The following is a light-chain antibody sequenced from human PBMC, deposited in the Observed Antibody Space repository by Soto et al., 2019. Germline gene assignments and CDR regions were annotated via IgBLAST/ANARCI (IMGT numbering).Light chain of an antibody. CDR2: EVR. J-gene: IGLJ3*02. CDR1: SSDVGTYNL. V-gene: IGLV2-23*02. CDR3: CSYAGSNSVV. Sequence: QSVLTQPASVSGSPGQSITISCTGTSSDVGTYNLVSWYQQHPGKAPKLLIYEVRKRPSSISSRFSGSKSDNTASLTISGLQAEDEDDYYCCSYAGSNSVVFGGGTKVTV.